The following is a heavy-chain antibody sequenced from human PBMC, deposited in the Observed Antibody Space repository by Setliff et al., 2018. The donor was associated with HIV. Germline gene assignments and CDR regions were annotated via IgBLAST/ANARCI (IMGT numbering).Heavy chain of an antibody. Sequence: GASVKVSCKASGYTFTNYAIHWVRQAPGQRLEWVGWVNAGNGDTKYSQKFQGRVTITTDTSASTAYMELNSLSSEDTAVYYCARHQAPYYGSSGYNPNWYFDLWGRGTLVTVSS. D-gene: IGHD3-22*01. CDR1: GYTFTNYA. V-gene: IGHV1-3*01. CDR3: ARHQAPYYGSSGYNPNWYFDL. CDR2: VNAGNGDT. J-gene: IGHJ2*01.